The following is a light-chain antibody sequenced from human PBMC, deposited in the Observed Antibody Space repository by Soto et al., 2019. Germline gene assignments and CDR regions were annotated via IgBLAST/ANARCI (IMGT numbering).Light chain of an antibody. CDR2: GAS. Sequence: EIVLTQSPGTLSLSPGERATLSCRASQSVSSSYLAWYQQKPGQAPRLLIYGASGRATGIPDRFSGSGSGTDFTLTISSLQSEDFAVYYCQHYNNWPPWTFGQGTKVEI. CDR3: QHYNNWPPWT. J-gene: IGKJ1*01. CDR1: QSVSSSY. V-gene: IGKV3-20*01.